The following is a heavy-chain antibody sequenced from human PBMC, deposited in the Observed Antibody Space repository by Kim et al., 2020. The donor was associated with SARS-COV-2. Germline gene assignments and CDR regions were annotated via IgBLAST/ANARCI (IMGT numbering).Heavy chain of an antibody. V-gene: IGHV3-30*03. CDR3: ARGAPDY. Sequence: DGSNKYYADSVKGRFTISRDNSKNTLYLQMNSLRAEDTAVYYCARGAPDYWGQGTLVTVSS. J-gene: IGHJ4*02. CDR2: DGSNK.